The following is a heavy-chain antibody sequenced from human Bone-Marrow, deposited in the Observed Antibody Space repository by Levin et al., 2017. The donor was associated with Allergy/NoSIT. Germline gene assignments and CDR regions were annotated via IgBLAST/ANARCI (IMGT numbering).Heavy chain of an antibody. D-gene: IGHD4-17*01. J-gene: IGHJ6*02. CDR1: GFNFSTYN. CDR2: ITRSSDYM. Sequence: WASVKVSCAASGFNFSTYNMNWVRQAPGKGLEWVSSITRSSDYMYYADSVKGRFTISRDNAKNSLFLQMNSLRVDDTAVYYCAKDRTYGILWNYGMDVWGQGTTVTVSS. V-gene: IGHV3-21*01. CDR3: AKDRTYGILWNYGMDV.